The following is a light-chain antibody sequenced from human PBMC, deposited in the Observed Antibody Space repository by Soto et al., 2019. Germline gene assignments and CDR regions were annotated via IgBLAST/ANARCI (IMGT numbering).Light chain of an antibody. CDR1: SSDVGAYNR. CDR3: LSYTTSSSYV. CDR2: GVS. J-gene: IGLJ1*01. Sequence: QSVLTQPASVSGSPGQSITISCTGTSSDVGAYNRVSWYQQHSGKAPKLMIYGVSNRPSGVSNRFSGSKSGNTASLTISGLQAEDEADYYCLSYTTSSSYVFGTGTKVTVL. V-gene: IGLV2-14*01.